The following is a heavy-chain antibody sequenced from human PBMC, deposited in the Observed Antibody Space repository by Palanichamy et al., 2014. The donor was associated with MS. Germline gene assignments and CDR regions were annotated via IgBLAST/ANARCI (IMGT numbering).Heavy chain of an antibody. CDR2: INHSGSP. CDR1: GGSFSTYY. D-gene: IGHD3-3*01. Sequence: QMQLQQWGAGLLKPSETLSLTCAVYGGSFSTYYWSWIRQPPGRGLEWIGEINHSGSPNYNPSLKSRVTISVDPSKNQFSLNLNSVTAADTAVYYCARVTSGLGPDYWAQGTQVTVSS. J-gene: IGHJ4*02. V-gene: IGHV4-34*01. CDR3: ARVTSGLGPDY.